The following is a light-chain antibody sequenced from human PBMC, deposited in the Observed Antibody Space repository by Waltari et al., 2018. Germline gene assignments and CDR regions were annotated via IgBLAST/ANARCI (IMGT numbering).Light chain of an antibody. J-gene: IGLJ3*02. V-gene: IGLV5-45*03. CDR1: SGINVGSYR. CDR2: CKSDSGK. Sequence: QAVLTQPSSLSASPGASASLTCTLRSGINVGSYRIYWYQQKPGSPPQYLLRCKSDSGKRQGSGVPSRFSGSKDASANAGILLISGLQSEDEADYYCMIWHSSAWVFGGGTKLTVL. CDR3: MIWHSSAWV.